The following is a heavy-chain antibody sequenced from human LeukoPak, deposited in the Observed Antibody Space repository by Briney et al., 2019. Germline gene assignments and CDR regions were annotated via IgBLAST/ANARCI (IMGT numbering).Heavy chain of an antibody. CDR3: AKDPIGAYGSGSYYSSSN. Sequence: GGSLRLSCSASGFTFTDYYMSWIRQAPGKGLEWVSYISPSGTVIYYGDSVKGRFTISRDNAKKSLYLQMNSLRAEDTAVYYCAKDPIGAYGSGSYYSSSNWGQGTLVTVSS. V-gene: IGHV3-11*01. CDR1: GFTFTDYY. CDR2: ISPSGTVI. D-gene: IGHD3-10*01. J-gene: IGHJ4*02.